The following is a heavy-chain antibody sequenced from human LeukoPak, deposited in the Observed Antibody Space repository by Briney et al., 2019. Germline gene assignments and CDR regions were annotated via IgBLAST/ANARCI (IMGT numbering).Heavy chain of an antibody. CDR1: GGTFSSYA. CDR2: IIPIFGTA. Sequence: GASVKVSCKASGGTFSSYAISWVRQAPGQGLEWMGGIIPIFGTANYAQKFQGRVTIITDESTSTAYMELSSLRSEDTAVYYCARESGYYYDPWGQGTLVTVSS. D-gene: IGHD3-22*01. J-gene: IGHJ5*02. V-gene: IGHV1-69*05. CDR3: ARESGYYYDP.